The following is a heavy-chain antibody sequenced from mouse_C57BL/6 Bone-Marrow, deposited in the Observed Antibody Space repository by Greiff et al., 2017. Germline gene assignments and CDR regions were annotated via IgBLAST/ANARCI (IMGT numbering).Heavy chain of an antibody. CDR3: ARPRRYFDV. J-gene: IGHJ1*03. CDR1: GFTFSSYG. Sequence: EVNVVESGGDLVKPGGSLKLSCAASGFTFSSYGMSWVRQTPDKRLEWVATISSGGSYTYYPDSVKGRFTISRDNAKNTLYLQMSSLKSEDTAMYYCARPRRYFDVWGTGTTVTVSS. CDR2: ISSGGSYT. V-gene: IGHV5-6*01. D-gene: IGHD3-1*01.